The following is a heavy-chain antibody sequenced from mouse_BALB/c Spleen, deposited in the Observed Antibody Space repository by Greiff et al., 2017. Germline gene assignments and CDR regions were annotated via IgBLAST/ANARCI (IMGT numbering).Heavy chain of an antibody. CDR1: GFTFSSYW. J-gene: IGHJ4*01. D-gene: IGHD1-1*01. Sequence: EVKLMESGGGLVQPGGSMKLSCVASGFTFSSYWMSWVRQSPEKGLEWVAEIRLKSDNYATHYAESVKGKFTISRDDSKSRLYLQMNSLRAEDTGIYYCISFITTVVATRDYWGQGTSVTVSS. CDR2: IRLKSDNYAT. V-gene: IGHV6-6*02. CDR3: ISFITTVVATRDY.